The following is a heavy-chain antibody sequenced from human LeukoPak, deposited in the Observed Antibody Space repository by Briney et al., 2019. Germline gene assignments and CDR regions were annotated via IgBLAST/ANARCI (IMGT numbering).Heavy chain of an antibody. CDR2: ISYDGSNK. CDR1: GFTFSSYA. D-gene: IGHD2-2*01. Sequence: AGGSLRLSCAASGFTFSSYAMHWVRQAPGKGLEWVAVISYDGSNKYYADSVKGRFTISRDNSKNTLYLQMNSLRAGDTAVYYCARDPCSSTSCHHIWGQGTMVTVSS. CDR3: ARDPCSSTSCHHI. V-gene: IGHV3-30-3*01. J-gene: IGHJ3*02.